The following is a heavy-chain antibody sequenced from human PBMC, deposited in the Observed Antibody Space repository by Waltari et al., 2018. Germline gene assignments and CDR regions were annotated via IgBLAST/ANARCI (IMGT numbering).Heavy chain of an antibody. V-gene: IGHV2-26*01. CDR2: LFSIDEK. Sequence: QVTLKESGPVLVKPTETLTLTCTVSGFSLSTARMGVSWIRQPPGKALEWLAHLFSIDEKSYSTSLKSRLTISKDTSKSQVVLTMTNMDPVDTATYYCARISITMVRGVIITGAFDIWGQGTMVTVSS. CDR3: ARISITMVRGVIITGAFDI. CDR1: GFSLSTARMG. D-gene: IGHD3-10*01. J-gene: IGHJ3*02.